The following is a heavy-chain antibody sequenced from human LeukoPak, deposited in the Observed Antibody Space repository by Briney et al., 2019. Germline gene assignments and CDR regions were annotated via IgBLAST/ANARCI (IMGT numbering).Heavy chain of an antibody. CDR2: INHSGST. CDR3: ARGGIAARPNWFDP. D-gene: IGHD6-6*01. V-gene: IGHV4-34*01. CDR1: GGSFSGYY. J-gene: IGHJ5*02. Sequence: PSETLSLTCAVYGGSFSGYYRSWIRQPPGKGLEWIGEINHSGSTNYNPSLKSRVTIPVDTSKNQFSLKLSSVTASDTAVYYCARGGIAARPNWFDPWGQGTLVTVSS.